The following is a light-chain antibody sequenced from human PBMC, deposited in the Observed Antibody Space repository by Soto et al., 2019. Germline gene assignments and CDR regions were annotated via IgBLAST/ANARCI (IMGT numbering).Light chain of an antibody. CDR2: SNN. V-gene: IGLV1-44*01. Sequence: QSVLTQPPSASGTPGQRVTISCSGSSSNIGSNTVNWYQQLPGTAPKLLIYSNNQRPSGVPDRFSGSKSGTSGSLAISGLRSEDEADYYCASWDGSLSGRVFGGGTKLTVL. CDR3: ASWDGSLSGRV. J-gene: IGLJ3*02. CDR1: SSNIGSNT.